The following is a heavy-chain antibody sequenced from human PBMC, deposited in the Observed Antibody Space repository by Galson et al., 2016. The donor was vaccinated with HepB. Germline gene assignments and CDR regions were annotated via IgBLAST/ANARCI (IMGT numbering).Heavy chain of an antibody. CDR3: ARDRGVYVYYSYGMDV. J-gene: IGHJ6*02. D-gene: IGHD2-8*01. V-gene: IGHV3-30*04. Sequence: SLRLSCAASGFTFSTYPMHWVRQAPGKGLEWVAIISYDGSNKYYADSVKGRFTISRDNSKNTLSLEMNSLRADDTAVYYCARDRGVYVYYSYGMDVWGQGTTVAVSS. CDR2: ISYDGSNK. CDR1: GFTFSTYP.